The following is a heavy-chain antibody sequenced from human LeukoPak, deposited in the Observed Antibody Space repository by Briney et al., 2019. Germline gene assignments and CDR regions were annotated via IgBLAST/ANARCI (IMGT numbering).Heavy chain of an antibody. Sequence: SETLSLTCTVSGGSISSYYWSWIRQPPGKGLEWIGYIYYSGSTNYNPSLKSRVTISVDTSKNQFSLKLSSVTAADTAVYYCARGRIAVAGTYYGMDVWGQGTTVTVSS. J-gene: IGHJ6*02. CDR3: ARGRIAVAGTYYGMDV. CDR1: GGSISSYY. CDR2: IYYSGST. V-gene: IGHV4-59*01. D-gene: IGHD6-19*01.